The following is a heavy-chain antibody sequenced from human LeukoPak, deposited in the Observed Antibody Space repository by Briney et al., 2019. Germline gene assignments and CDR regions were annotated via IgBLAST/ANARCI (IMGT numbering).Heavy chain of an antibody. J-gene: IGHJ6*03. CDR2: IYTFGTT. CDR1: GGTISRGNFY. Sequence: SQTLSLTCTVSGGTISRGNFYWSWIRQPAGKGLEWIGRIYTFGTTNYNPPLKSRVTMSIDTSKNQFSLNLTSVTASDTAVYYCARDGVSSGNYFQMDVWGEGTTVTVSS. V-gene: IGHV4-61*02. D-gene: IGHD1-26*01. CDR3: ARDGVSSGNYFQMDV.